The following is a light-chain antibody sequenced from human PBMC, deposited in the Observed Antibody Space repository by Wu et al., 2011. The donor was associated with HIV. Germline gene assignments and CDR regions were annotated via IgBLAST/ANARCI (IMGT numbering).Light chain of an antibody. Sequence: EVVMTQSPATLSVSPGETATLLCRASQSINSNLVWYQQKPGRAPRLLIYDASTRATGTPGRFSGRGSGTEFTLTINSMQSEDFAIYYCQQYNNWPRHTFGQGTKLEI. CDR3: QQYNNWPRHT. V-gene: IGKV3-15*01. J-gene: IGKJ2*01. CDR2: DAS. CDR1: QSINSN.